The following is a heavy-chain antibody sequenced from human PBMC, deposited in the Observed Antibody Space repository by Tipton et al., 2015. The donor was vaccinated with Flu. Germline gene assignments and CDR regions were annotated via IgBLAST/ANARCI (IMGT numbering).Heavy chain of an antibody. D-gene: IGHD4/OR15-4a*01. CDR1: GFTFSSYE. CDR2: ISGSGSTI. CDR3: ARDIIGDYGGD. Sequence: VQLVQSGGGLVQPGGSLRLSCAASGFTFSSYEMNWVRQAPGKGLERVSYISGSGSTIYYADSVKGRFTISRDNAKNSLYLQMNSLRAEDTAVYYCARDIIGDYGGDWGQGTLVTVSP. J-gene: IGHJ4*02. V-gene: IGHV3-48*03.